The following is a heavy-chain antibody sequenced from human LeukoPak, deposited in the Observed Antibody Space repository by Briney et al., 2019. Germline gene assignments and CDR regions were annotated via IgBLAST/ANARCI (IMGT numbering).Heavy chain of an antibody. D-gene: IGHD3-10*01. Sequence: GRSLRLSCAASGFTFSSYSMNWVRQAPGKGLEWVSSISSSSSYIYYADSVKGRFTISRDNAKNSLYLQMNSLRAEDTAVYYCARGEWFGELLSPIDYWGQGTLVTVSS. J-gene: IGHJ4*02. CDR3: ARGEWFGELLSPIDY. V-gene: IGHV3-21*01. CDR1: GFTFSSYS. CDR2: ISSSSSYI.